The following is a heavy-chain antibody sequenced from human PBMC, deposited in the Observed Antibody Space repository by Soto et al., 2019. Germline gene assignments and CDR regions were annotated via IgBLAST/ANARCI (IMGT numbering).Heavy chain of an antibody. CDR1: GGSLSNFG. CDR2: IIPVFGTQ. J-gene: IGHJ6*02. D-gene: IGHD3-22*01. Sequence: QVQLVQSGAEVKKPGSSVKVSCTASGGSLSNFGISWVRQAPGQGLEWMGAIIPVFGTQNYAQKFQDRVTLNADESTTTVYMESRSLASEDTAVYYCARGDATKIVVTTYYAMDVWGQGTTVTVSS. CDR3: ARGDATKIVVTTYYAMDV. V-gene: IGHV1-69*12.